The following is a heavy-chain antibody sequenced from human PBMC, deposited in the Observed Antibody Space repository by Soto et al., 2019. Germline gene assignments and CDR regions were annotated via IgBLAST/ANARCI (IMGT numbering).Heavy chain of an antibody. CDR1: GGSISSGGYY. CDR3: AREDSGSYLDWFDP. D-gene: IGHD1-26*01. Sequence: TLSLTRTVSGGSISSGGYYWSWIRQHPGKGLEWIGYIHYSGSTYYNPSLKSRVTISVDTSKNQFSLKLSSVTAADTAVYYCAREDSGSYLDWFDPWGQGTLVTVSS. J-gene: IGHJ5*02. V-gene: IGHV4-31*03. CDR2: IHYSGST.